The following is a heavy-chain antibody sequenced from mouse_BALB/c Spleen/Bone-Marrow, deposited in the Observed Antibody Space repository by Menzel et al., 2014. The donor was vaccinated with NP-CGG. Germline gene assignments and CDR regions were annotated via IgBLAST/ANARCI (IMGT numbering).Heavy chain of an antibody. J-gene: IGHJ3*01. Sequence: EVKLLESGGGLVQPGGSLRLSCATFGFTFTDNYMSWVRQPPGKALEWLGFIRNKANGYTTEYSASVKGRFTISRDNSQSILYLQMNTLRAEDSATYYCARDSDWFAYWGQGTLVTVSA. CDR2: IRNKANGYTT. CDR1: GFTFTDNY. CDR3: ARDSDWFAY. V-gene: IGHV7-3*02.